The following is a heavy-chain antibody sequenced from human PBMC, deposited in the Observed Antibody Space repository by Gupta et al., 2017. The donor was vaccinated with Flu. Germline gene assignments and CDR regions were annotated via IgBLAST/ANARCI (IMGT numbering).Heavy chain of an antibody. D-gene: IGHD2-15*01. CDR2: INHSGST. CDR1: GGSFSGYY. Sequence: QVQLQQWGAGLLKPSETLSLTCAVYGGSFSGYYWSWIRQPPGKGLEWIGEINHSGSTNYKTSRKRRVTISVDTSKNQFSLKVSSVTAAETAVDYCAREAQGSGGSWSRFFSYGGQGTLVTVSS. V-gene: IGHV4-34*01. CDR3: AREAQGSGGSWSRFFSY. J-gene: IGHJ4*02.